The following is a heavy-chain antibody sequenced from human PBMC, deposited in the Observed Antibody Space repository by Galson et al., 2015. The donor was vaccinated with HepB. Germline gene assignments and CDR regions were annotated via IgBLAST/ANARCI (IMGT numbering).Heavy chain of an antibody. J-gene: IGHJ4*02. CDR1: GGSIISSRNY. CDR2: IYYTGST. D-gene: IGHD2-2*01. V-gene: IGHV4-39*01. CDR3: ARLRYCSSASCSASSGY. Sequence: SETLSLTCTVSGGSIISSRNYWGWIRQPPGKGLEWIGGIYYTGSTHYNSSLKSRLTLSVDTSKNQFSLRLTSVTAADSDVYYYARLRYCSSASCSASSGYWGLGILVTVSS.